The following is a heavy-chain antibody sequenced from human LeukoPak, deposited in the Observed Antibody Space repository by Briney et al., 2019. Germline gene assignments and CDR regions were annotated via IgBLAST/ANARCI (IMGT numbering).Heavy chain of an antibody. CDR3: ARDRYSGYDGFGAFDI. J-gene: IGHJ3*02. CDR2: IYHSRST. D-gene: IGHD5-12*01. Sequence: SSQTLSLTCTVSGGSISSGGYYWSWIRQPPGEGLEWIGYIYHSRSTYYNPSLKSRVTISVDTSKNRFSLKLSSVTAADTAVYYCARDRYSGYDGFGAFDIWGQGTMVTVSS. CDR1: GGSISSGGYY. V-gene: IGHV4-30-2*01.